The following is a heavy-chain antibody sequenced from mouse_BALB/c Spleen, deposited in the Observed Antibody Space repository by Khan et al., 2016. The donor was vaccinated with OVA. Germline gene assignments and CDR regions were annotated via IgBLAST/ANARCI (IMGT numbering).Heavy chain of an antibody. CDR1: DYTFTDYA. Sequence: VQLQQSGPELVRPGVSVKISCKGSDYTFTDYAMHWVKQSHAKSLEWIGVISTYSGNTNYNQKFKGKATMTVDKSSSPAYMELARLTAEDSAICYCARPGLRRGAWFAYWGQGTLVTVSA. CDR2: ISTYSGNT. D-gene: IGHD2-2*01. V-gene: IGHV1S137*01. CDR3: ARPGLRRGAWFAY. J-gene: IGHJ3*01.